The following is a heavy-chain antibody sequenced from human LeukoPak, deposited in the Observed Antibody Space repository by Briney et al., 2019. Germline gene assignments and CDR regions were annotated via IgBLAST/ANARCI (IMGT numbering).Heavy chain of an antibody. Sequence: PGGSLRLSCAASGFTFSTYSVNWVRQAPGRGLEWVSCISDSSRHIYYADSVKGRFTISRDNAKNSLYLQMNSLRVDDTAVYYCARSWTNGDYLDYWGPGTLVTVSS. CDR3: ARSWTNGDYLDY. V-gene: IGHV3-21*01. D-gene: IGHD3/OR15-3a*01. J-gene: IGHJ4*02. CDR1: GFTFSTYS. CDR2: ISDSSRHI.